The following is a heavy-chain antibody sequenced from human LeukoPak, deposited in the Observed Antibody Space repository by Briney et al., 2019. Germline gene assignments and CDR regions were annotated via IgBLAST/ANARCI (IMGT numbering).Heavy chain of an antibody. J-gene: IGHJ4*02. CDR1: GDSISSGSYY. D-gene: IGHD2-2*01. CDR2: IYTSGST. Sequence: SETLSLTCTVSGDSISSGSYYWSWIRQPAGKGLEWIGRIYTSGSTNYNPSLKSRVTISVDTSKNQFSLKLSSVTAADTAVYYCARELYCSSTSCPPYYFDYWGQGTLVTVSS. CDR3: ARELYCSSTSCPPYYFDY. V-gene: IGHV4-61*02.